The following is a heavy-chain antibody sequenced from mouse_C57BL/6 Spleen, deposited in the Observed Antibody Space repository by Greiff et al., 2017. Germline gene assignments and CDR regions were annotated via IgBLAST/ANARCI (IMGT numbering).Heavy chain of an antibody. CDR2: IYPGSGNT. Sequence: QVQLQQSGAELVRPGASVKLSCKASGYTFTDYYINWVKQRPGQGLEWIARIYPGSGNTYYNEKFKGKATLTAEKSSSTAYMQLSSLTSEDSAVYFCAREGDYWGDWGQGTTLTVSS. CDR3: AREGDYWGD. D-gene: IGHD1-1*01. CDR1: GYTFTDYY. J-gene: IGHJ2*01. V-gene: IGHV1-76*01.